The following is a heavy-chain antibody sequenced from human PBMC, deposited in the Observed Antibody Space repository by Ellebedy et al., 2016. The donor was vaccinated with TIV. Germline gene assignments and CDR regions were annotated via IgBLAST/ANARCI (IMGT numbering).Heavy chain of an antibody. CDR2: INAGNGNT. CDR1: GYTFISYA. CDR3: ARESIVGGTSSWFDP. Sequence: AASVKVSCKASGYTFISYALHWARQAPGQRLEWMGWINAGNGNTKYSQKFQGRVTMTRDTFASTAYMELSSLRSEDTAVYYCARESIVGGTSSWFDPWGQGTLVTVSS. D-gene: IGHD1-26*01. V-gene: IGHV1-3*01. J-gene: IGHJ5*02.